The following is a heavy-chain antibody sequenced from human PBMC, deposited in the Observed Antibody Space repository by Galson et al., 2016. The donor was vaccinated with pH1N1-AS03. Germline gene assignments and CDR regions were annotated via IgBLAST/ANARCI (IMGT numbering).Heavy chain of an antibody. V-gene: IGHV1-18*01. CDR3: GGVTSDAFDI. J-gene: IGHJ3*02. D-gene: IGHD2-8*02. CDR2: ISTYNGNT. Sequence: SVKVSCKASDYTFGIGWVRQAPGQGLEWMGWISTYNGNTKYAQKLQGRVTMTTDTSTSTAYMELRNLRSDDTAVYYCGGVTSDAFDIWGQGTMVIVSS. CDR1: DYTFG.